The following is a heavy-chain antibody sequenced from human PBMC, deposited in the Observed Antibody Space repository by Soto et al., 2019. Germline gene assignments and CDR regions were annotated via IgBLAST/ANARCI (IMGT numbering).Heavy chain of an antibody. CDR3: ARAEGYCSGGSCYSGGY. V-gene: IGHV1-69*01. CDR1: GGTFSSYA. CDR2: IIPIFGTT. Sequence: QVQLVQSGAEVKKPGSSVKVSCKASGGTFSSYAISWVRQAPGQGLEWMGGIIPIFGTTNYAQKFQGRVTITADESTSTAYMELSSLRSEDTAVYYCARAEGYCSGGSCYSGGYWGQGTLVTVSS. J-gene: IGHJ4*02. D-gene: IGHD2-15*01.